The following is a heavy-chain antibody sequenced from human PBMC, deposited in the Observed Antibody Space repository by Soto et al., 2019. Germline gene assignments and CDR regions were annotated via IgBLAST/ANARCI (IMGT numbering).Heavy chain of an antibody. CDR3: ARGPRSHGKRGVLRFLEWQSGDAFDI. CDR1: GGSISSGGYS. D-gene: IGHD3-3*01. CDR2: IYHSGST. J-gene: IGHJ3*02. V-gene: IGHV4-30-2*01. Sequence: LSLPCAFSGGSISSGGYSWSWIRQPPGKGLEWIGYIYHSGSTYYNPSLKSRVTISVDRSKNQFSLKLSSVTAADTAVYYCARGPRSHGKRGVLRFLEWQSGDAFDIWGQGTMVTVSS.